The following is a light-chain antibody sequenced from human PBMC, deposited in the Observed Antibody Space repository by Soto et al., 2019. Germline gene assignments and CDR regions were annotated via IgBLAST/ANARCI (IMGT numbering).Light chain of an antibody. Sequence: SYELTQPPSVSVSPGQTANFACSGDRLGDKYVAWYQQKSGQSPVLVIYEDSKRPSGIPERISGSNSGNTATLTISGAQAMDEADYYCQAWDTSTYVVFGGGTKLTVL. CDR3: QAWDTSTYVV. V-gene: IGLV3-1*01. J-gene: IGLJ2*01. CDR1: RLGDKY. CDR2: EDS.